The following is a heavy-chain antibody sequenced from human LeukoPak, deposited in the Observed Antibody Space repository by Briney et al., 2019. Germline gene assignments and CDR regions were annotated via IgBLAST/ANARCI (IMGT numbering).Heavy chain of an antibody. Sequence: GGSLRLSCAASGFTFSNYAMSWGRQAPGKGLEWVSTITSGGRSTYYADSVKGRFTISRDNSKNTLYLQMNSLRAEDTAVYYCAADSNIVVVPAALDYWGQGTLVTVSS. J-gene: IGHJ4*02. CDR1: GFTFSNYA. V-gene: IGHV3-23*01. CDR3: AADSNIVVVPAALDY. CDR2: ITSGGRST. D-gene: IGHD2-2*01.